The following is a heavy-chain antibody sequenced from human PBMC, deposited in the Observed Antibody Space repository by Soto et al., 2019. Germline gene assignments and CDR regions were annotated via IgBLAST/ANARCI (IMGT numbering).Heavy chain of an antibody. CDR1: GYNFNNYY. Sequence: GASVKVSCKASGYNFNNYYIHWVRQTPGQGPEWIGVINPSRGLTTYSQRFQGGVSMTRDTSTTTVYMELSSLRSEDTAIYYCARDGVPIAGRSGYFDYWGPGTEVTVSS. V-gene: IGHV1-46*02. CDR2: INPSRGLT. CDR3: ARDGVPIAGRSGYFDY. D-gene: IGHD6-19*01. J-gene: IGHJ4*02.